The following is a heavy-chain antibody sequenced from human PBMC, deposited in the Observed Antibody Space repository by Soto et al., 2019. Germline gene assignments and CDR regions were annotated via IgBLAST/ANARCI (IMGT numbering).Heavy chain of an antibody. J-gene: IGHJ4*02. Sequence: SETLSLTCTVSGGSISSYYWSWIRQPPGKGLEWIGYIYYSGSTNYNPSLKSRVTISVDTSKNQFSLKLSSVTAADTAVYYCARVYGSGWYVPDYWGQGTLVTVSS. D-gene: IGHD6-19*01. CDR3: ARVYGSGWYVPDY. CDR2: IYYSGST. V-gene: IGHV4-59*01. CDR1: GGSISSYY.